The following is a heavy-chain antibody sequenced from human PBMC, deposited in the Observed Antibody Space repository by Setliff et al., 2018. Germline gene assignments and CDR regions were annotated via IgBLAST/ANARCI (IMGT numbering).Heavy chain of an antibody. V-gene: IGHV4-61*09. D-gene: IGHD1-20*01. CDR1: GDSISSRRNY. CDR3: ARGGERYYSAS. Sequence: SETLSLTCTVSGDSISSRRNYWGWFRQPAGKELEWIGQIYTSWSTNYNPSLKSRVTISLDTSKNQFSLKLSSVTAADTAVYYCARGGERYYSASWGQGTLVTVSS. CDR2: IYTSWST. J-gene: IGHJ4*02.